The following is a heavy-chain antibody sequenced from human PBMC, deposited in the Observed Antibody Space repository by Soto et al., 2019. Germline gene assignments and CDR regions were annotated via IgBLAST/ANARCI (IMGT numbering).Heavy chain of an antibody. CDR1: GGTFSSYA. CDR2: IIPIFGTA. CDR3: ARGLDYADAFDI. D-gene: IGHD4-17*01. Sequence: QVQLVQSGAEVKKPGSSVKVSCKASGGTFSSYAISWVRQAPGQGLEWMGGIIPIFGTANYAQKFQGRVTSTADESTSTAYMERSCLRSEDTPVYYCARGLDYADAFDIWGQGTMVTVSS. J-gene: IGHJ3*02. V-gene: IGHV1-69*12.